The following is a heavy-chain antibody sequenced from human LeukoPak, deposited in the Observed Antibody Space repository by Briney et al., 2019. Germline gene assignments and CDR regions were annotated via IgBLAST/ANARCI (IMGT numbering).Heavy chain of an antibody. J-gene: IGHJ6*03. CDR3: ARRYYDFWSGYYEEPYYYYMDV. CDR1: GFTFSNYA. D-gene: IGHD3-3*01. V-gene: IGHV3-23*01. CDR2: ITDDGAGT. Sequence: GGSLRLSCAASGFTFSNYAMNWVRLAPGKGLEWVSSITDDGAGTYYADSVRGRFTISRDNAKNSLYLQMNSLRAEDTAVYYCARRYYDFWSGYYEEPYYYYMDVWGKGTTVTVSS.